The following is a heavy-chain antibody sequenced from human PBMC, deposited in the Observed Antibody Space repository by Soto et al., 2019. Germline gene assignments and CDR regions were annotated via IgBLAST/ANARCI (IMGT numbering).Heavy chain of an antibody. V-gene: IGHV4-30-2*06. CDR2: IYHSGPT. CDR3: ARGLGYCSTTTCSEDWFDP. Sequence: SETLSLTCAVSGGSISSGDYSWSWIRQSRGKGLEWIGYIYHSGPTWYNPSLKSRVTISVDRSKNQFSLRLHSVTAADTAIYYCARGLGYCSTTTCSEDWFDPWGQGTPVTVSS. CDR1: GGSISSGDYS. D-gene: IGHD2-2*01. J-gene: IGHJ5*02.